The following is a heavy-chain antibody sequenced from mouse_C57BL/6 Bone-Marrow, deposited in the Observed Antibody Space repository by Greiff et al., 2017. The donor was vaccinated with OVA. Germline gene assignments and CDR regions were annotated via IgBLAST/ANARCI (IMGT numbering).Heavy chain of an antibody. CDR1: GYTFTSYY. Sequence: LQQSGAELVRPGASVKMSCKASGYTFTSYYMHWVKQTPRQGLEWIGAIYPGNGDTSYNQKFKGKATLTVDKSSSTAYMQLSSLTSEDSAVYFCARSEYYDYGVGAMDYWGQGTSVTVSS. D-gene: IGHD2-4*01. J-gene: IGHJ4*01. V-gene: IGHV1-12*01. CDR3: ARSEYYDYGVGAMDY. CDR2: IYPGNGDT.